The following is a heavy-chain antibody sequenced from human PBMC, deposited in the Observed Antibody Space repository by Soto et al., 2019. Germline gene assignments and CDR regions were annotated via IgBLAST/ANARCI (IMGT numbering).Heavy chain of an antibody. D-gene: IGHD4-4*01. Sequence: GGSLRLSCAASGFTFSVYSMHWVRQAPGKGLEWVAAISYDGVNKYYADSVKGRFTISRDNSKSTLFLQLNSLRADDTAAYYCAKDTVSNNPFFSFFDRWGQGALVTVSS. CDR3: AKDTVSNNPFFSFFDR. J-gene: IGHJ4*02. CDR2: ISYDGVNK. CDR1: GFTFSVYS. V-gene: IGHV3-30-3*01.